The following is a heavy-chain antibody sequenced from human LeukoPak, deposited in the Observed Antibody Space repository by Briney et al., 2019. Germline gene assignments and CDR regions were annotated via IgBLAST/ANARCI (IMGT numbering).Heavy chain of an antibody. D-gene: IGHD3-22*01. CDR2: ISGSGGST. V-gene: IGHV3-23*01. CDR3: AKEARITMIVVVTPPDY. J-gene: IGHJ4*02. Sequence: GGSLRLSCAASGFTFSYYGMHWVRQAPGKGLEWVSAISGSGGSTYYADSVKGRFTISRDNSKNTLYLQMNSLRAEDTAVYYCAKEARITMIVVVTPPDYWGQGTLVTVSS. CDR1: GFTFSYYG.